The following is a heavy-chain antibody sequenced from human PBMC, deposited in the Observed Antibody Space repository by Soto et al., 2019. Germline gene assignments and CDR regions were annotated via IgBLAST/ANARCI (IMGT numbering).Heavy chain of an antibody. CDR2: IIPIFGTA. CDR1: GGTFSSYA. J-gene: IGHJ1*01. V-gene: IGHV1-69*13. Sequence: SVKVSGKASGGTFSSYAISWLRQXPGQGLEWMGGIIPIFGTANYAQKFQGRVTITADESTSTAYMELSSLRSEDTAVYYCARGTSTVAEYFQHWGQGTLVTVSS. CDR3: ARGTSTVAEYFQH. D-gene: IGHD1-7*01.